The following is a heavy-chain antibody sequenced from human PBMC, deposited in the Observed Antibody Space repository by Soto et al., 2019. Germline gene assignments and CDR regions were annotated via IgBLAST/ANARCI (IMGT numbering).Heavy chain of an antibody. J-gene: IGHJ4*02. CDR2: ISGSGGTI. Sequence: EVQLLESGGGLAQPGGSLRLTCAASGFTFSSYAMSWVRQAPGKGLEWVSTISGSGGTIYYTDSVKGRFTISRNNPKNTRYLQMNSLRAEDTAVYYCAKQTSSGSYLDYWGQGTLVTVSS. CDR1: GFTFSSYA. D-gene: IGHD1-26*01. V-gene: IGHV3-23*01. CDR3: AKQTSSGSYLDY.